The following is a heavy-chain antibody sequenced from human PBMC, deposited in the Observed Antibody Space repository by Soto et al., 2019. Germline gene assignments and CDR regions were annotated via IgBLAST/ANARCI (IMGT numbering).Heavy chain of an antibody. CDR3: ARVSPGY. V-gene: IGHV3-30-3*01. CDR1: GFTFSSYA. J-gene: IGHJ4*02. CDR2: ISYDGSNK. Sequence: PGGSLRLSCAASGFTFSSYAMHWVRQAPGKGLEWVAVISYDGSNKYYADSVKGRFTISRDNSKNTLYLQMNSLRAEDTAVYYCARVSPGYWGQGTLVTVSS.